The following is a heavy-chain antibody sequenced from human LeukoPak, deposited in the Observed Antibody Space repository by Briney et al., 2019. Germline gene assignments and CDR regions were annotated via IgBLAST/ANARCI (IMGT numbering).Heavy chain of an antibody. D-gene: IGHD3-22*01. Sequence: PSETLSLTCTVSGGSISSGGYSWSWIRQPPGKGLEWIGYIYYSGSTYYNPSLKSRVTISVDTSKSQFSLKLSSVTAADTAVYYCARGGYYDSSGSFDYWGQGTLVTVSS. CDR2: IYYSGST. J-gene: IGHJ4*02. V-gene: IGHV4-30-4*07. CDR1: GGSISSGGYS. CDR3: ARGGYYDSSGSFDY.